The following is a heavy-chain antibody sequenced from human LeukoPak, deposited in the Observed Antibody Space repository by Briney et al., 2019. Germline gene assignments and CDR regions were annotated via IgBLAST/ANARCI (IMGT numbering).Heavy chain of an antibody. J-gene: IGHJ4*02. CDR2: ISSSSTYI. D-gene: IGHD3-10*02. CDR1: GFTFSSYT. CDR3: ARRGDYVFDY. Sequence: GSLRLSCAASGFTFSSYTVNWVRQAPGKGLEWVSSISSSSTYIYYADSVKGRFTISRDNAKNSLYLQMNSLRAEDTAVYYCARRGDYVFDYWGQGTLVTVSS. V-gene: IGHV3-21*01.